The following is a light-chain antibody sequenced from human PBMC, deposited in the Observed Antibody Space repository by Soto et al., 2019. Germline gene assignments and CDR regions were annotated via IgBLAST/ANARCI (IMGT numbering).Light chain of an antibody. Sequence: QSVLTQPPSVSAAPGQKGTISSSGSSSNIGNNYVSWYQQLPGTAPKLLIYDNNKRPSGIPDRFSGSKSGTSATLGITGLQTGDEADYYCGTWDSSLSAGGVFGTGTKVTVL. CDR1: SSNIGNNY. J-gene: IGLJ1*01. V-gene: IGLV1-51*01. CDR3: GTWDSSLSAGGV. CDR2: DNN.